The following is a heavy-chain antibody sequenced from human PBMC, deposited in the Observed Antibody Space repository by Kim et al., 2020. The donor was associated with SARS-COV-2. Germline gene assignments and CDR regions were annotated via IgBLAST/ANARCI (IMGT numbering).Heavy chain of an antibody. J-gene: IGHJ4*02. V-gene: IGHV3-23*01. CDR3: ASHPGYYDSSGYPIDY. CDR2: ISGSGGST. D-gene: IGHD3-22*01. CDR1: GFTFSSYA. Sequence: GGSLRLSCAASGFTFSSYAMSWVRQAPGKGLEWVSAISGSGGSTYYADSVKGRFTISRDNSKNTLYLQMNSLRAEDTAVYYCASHPGYYDSSGYPIDYWGQGTLVTVSS.